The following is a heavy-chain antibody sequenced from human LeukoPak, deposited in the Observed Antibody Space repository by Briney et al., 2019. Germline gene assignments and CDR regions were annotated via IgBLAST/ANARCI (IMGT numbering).Heavy chain of an antibody. CDR2: ISSSGSII. CDR1: GFTFSDYY. CDR3: ARALGITGTTDFDY. J-gene: IGHJ4*02. Sequence: GGSLRLSCAASGFTFSDYYMSWIRQAPGKGLEWVSYISSSGSIIYYADSVKGRFTISRDNAKNSLYLQMNSLRDEDTAVYYCARALGITGTTDFDYWGQGTLVTVSS. V-gene: IGHV3-11*04. D-gene: IGHD1-7*01.